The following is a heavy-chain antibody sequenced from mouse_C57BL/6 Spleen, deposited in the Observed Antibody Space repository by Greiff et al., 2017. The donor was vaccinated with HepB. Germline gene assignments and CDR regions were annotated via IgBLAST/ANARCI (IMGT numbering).Heavy chain of an antibody. V-gene: IGHV1-22*01. J-gene: IGHJ2*01. CDR1: GYTFTDYN. CDR2: INPNNGGT. Sequence: VQLKQSGPELVKPGASVKMSCKASGYTFTDYNMHWVKQSHGKSLEWIGYINPNNGGTSYNQKFKGKATLTVNKSSSTAYMELRSLTSEDSAVYYCASTEGSRRWYYFDYWGQGTTLTVSS. CDR3: ASTEGSRRWYYFDY. D-gene: IGHD1-1*01.